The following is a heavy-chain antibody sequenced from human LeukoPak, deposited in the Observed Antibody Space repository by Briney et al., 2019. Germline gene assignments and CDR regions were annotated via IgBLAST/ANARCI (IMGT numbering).Heavy chain of an antibody. Sequence: PSETLSLTCTVSGGSISSSRYYWGWIRQPPGKGLEWIGSVYYSGSTYYNPSLKSRVTISVDTSKNQFSLKLSSVTAADTAVYYCASQYGSGSTGCFDYWGQGTLVTVSS. CDR3: ASQYGSGSTGCFDY. CDR2: VYYSGST. D-gene: IGHD3-10*01. CDR1: GGSISSSRYY. V-gene: IGHV4-39*01. J-gene: IGHJ4*02.